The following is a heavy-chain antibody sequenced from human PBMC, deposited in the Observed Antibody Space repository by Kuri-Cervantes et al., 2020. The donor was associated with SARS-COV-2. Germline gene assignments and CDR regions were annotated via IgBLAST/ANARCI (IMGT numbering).Heavy chain of an antibody. D-gene: IGHD1-26*01. CDR2: IYYSGST. J-gene: IGHJ4*02. Sequence: SETLSLTCTVSGGSISSYYWSWIRQPPGKGLEWIGYIYYSGSTNYNPSLKSRVTISVDTSKNQFSLKLSSVTAADTAVYYCARVGWELLSRPVYFDYWGQGTLVTVSS. V-gene: IGHV4-59*01. CDR3: ARVGWELLSRPVYFDY. CDR1: GGSISSYY.